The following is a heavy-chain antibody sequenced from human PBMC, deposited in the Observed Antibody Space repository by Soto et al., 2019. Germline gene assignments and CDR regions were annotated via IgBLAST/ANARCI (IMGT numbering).Heavy chain of an antibody. Sequence: EVQLIESGGGWVQPGTSLRVSCAASGFTFHEYAMHWVRQAPGKGLEWVSIISATSDAAYYAESVKGRFTSSRDNSKNTLYLQMNSLRPEDTAVYYCGKYSGSYPVYNGMNVWGQGTTVTVSS. J-gene: IGHJ6*02. CDR3: GKYSGSYPVYNGMNV. CDR2: ISATSDAA. D-gene: IGHD1-26*01. V-gene: IGHV3-23*01. CDR1: GFTFHEYA.